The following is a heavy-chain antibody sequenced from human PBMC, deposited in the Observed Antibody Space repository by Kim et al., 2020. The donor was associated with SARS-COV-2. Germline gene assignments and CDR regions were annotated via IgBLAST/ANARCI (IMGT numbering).Heavy chain of an antibody. V-gene: IGHV3-64D*09. Sequence: ADSVKGRFTISRDNSKNTLYLQMSSLRAEDTAVYYCGKHSCTSCYPSFDYWGQGTLVTVSS. J-gene: IGHJ4*02. D-gene: IGHD2-2*01. CDR3: GKHSCTSCYPSFDY.